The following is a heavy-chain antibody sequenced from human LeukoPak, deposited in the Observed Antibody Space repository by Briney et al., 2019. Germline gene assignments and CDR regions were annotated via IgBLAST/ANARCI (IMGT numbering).Heavy chain of an antibody. CDR3: AREDSSGYYQFDI. CDR1: GFTFSSYE. V-gene: IGHV3-48*03. CDR2: ISSSGSTI. J-gene: IGHJ3*02. Sequence: PGGSLRLSCAASGFTFSSYEMNWVRQAPGKGLEWVSYISSSGSTIYYADSVKGRFTISRDNAKNSLYLQMNSLRAEGTAVYYCAREDSSGYYQFDIWGQGTMVTVSS. D-gene: IGHD3-22*01.